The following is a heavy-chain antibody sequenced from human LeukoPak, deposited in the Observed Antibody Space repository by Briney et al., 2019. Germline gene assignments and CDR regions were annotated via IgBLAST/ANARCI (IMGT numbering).Heavy chain of an antibody. V-gene: IGHV4-34*01. J-gene: IGHJ4*02. CDR1: GGSFSGYY. CDR2: INHSGST. Sequence: SETLSLTCAVYGGSFSGYYWSWIRQPPGKGLEWIGEINHSGSTNYNPSLKSRVTISVDTSKNQFSLKLSSVTAADTAVYYCARAYYDFWSGYYLLFYFDYWGQGTLVTVSP. CDR3: ARAYYDFWSGYYLLFYFDY. D-gene: IGHD3-3*01.